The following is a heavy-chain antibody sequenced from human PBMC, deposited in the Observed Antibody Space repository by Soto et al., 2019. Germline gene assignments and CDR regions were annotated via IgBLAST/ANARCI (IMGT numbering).Heavy chain of an antibody. V-gene: IGHV3-23*01. J-gene: IGHJ4*02. CDR3: AKATGGSVFTMVRGADFGY. D-gene: IGHD3-10*01. CDR2: ISGSGGST. CDR1: GFTFSSYA. Sequence: GGSLRLSCAASGFTFSSYAMSWVRQAPGKGLEWVSAISGSGGSTYYADSVKGRFTISRDNSKNTLYLQMNSLRAEDTAVYYCAKATGGSVFTMVRGADFGYWGQGTLVTVSS.